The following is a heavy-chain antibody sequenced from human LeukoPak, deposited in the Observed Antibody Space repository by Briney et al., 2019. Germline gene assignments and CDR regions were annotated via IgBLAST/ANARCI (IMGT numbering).Heavy chain of an antibody. J-gene: IGHJ6*02. CDR3: ARDGGIIRFGGQDV. V-gene: IGHV3-7*01. Sequence: GGSLRLSCAASGFTFSSYCMSWVRQAPGEGLEWVANMNRGGSEKNYVDSIKGRFTISRDNAANSLYLQMNSLRVEDTAVYYCARDGGIIRFGGQDVWGQGTTVIVS. CDR1: GFTFSSYC. D-gene: IGHD3-16*01. CDR2: MNRGGSEK.